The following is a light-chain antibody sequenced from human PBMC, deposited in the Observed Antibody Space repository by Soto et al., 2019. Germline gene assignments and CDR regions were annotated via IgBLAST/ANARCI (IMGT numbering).Light chain of an antibody. J-gene: IGKJ1*01. CDR3: RQYDSDPQT. CDR2: VGS. V-gene: IGKV1-39*01. CDR1: QSISSY. Sequence: DTQVKRSTSSVSASVGDRVTITCRASQSISSYLNWYQQKPGKAPKLLIYVGSSLQSGVPSRFSGSGSGTDITLTITCVQSEAFTKYPCRQYDSDPQTVGQGTKVDIK.